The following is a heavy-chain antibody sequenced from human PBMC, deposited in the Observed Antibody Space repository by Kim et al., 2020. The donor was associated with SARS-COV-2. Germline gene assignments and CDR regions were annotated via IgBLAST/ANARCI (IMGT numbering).Heavy chain of an antibody. J-gene: IGHJ4*01. V-gene: IGHV3-30*04. D-gene: IGHD3-10*01. CDR3: ARVHEDFGSGTYYLPDY. Sequence: GGSLRLSCGASGFTFSSYAMHWVRQAPGKGLEWVAVISYDGNNKNYAGSVKGRFTVSRDDSKNMLYLQLNTLTAEDTAVYYCARVHEDFGSGTYYLPDY. CDR2: ISYDGNNK. CDR1: GFTFSSYA.